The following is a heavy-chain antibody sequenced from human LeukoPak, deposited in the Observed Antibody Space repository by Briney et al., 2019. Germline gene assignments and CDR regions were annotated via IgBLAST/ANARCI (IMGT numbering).Heavy chain of an antibody. CDR2: ISSSSSTI. J-gene: IGHJ6*03. CDR1: GFTFSSYS. V-gene: IGHV3-48*04. CDR3: AREKYSSSSGGDYYYYMDV. Sequence: PGGSLRLSCAASGFTFSSYSMNWVRQAPGKGLEWVSYISSSSSTIYYADSVKGRFTISRDNAKNSLYLQMSSLRAEDTAVYYCAREKYSSSSGGDYYYYMDVWGKGTTVTVSS. D-gene: IGHD6-6*01.